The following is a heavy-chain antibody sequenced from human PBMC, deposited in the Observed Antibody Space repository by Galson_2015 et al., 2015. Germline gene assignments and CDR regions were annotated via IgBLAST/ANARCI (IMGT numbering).Heavy chain of an antibody. V-gene: IGHV1-69*13. CDR2: LLPIYGTP. Sequence: SVKVSCKASGGTFSIFAISWVRQAPGQRLEWMGGLLPIYGTPNYAQKFQGRVTITADESTSTAYMELSSLTSEDTAVFYCATSNAYIYCSCGSCYLHSCRQRTLVTVSS. D-gene: IGHD2-15*01. CDR3: ATSNAYIYCSCGSCYLHS. CDR1: GGTFSIFA. J-gene: IGHJ4*02.